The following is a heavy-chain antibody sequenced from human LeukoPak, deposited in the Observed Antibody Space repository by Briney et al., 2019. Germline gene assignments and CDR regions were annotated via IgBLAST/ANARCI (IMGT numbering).Heavy chain of an antibody. CDR2: IYTSGST. V-gene: IGHV4-4*07. J-gene: IGHJ4*02. CDR3: ARETRDEDIVVVPAATFFDY. D-gene: IGHD2-2*01. CDR1: GGSISSYY. Sequence: PSETLSFTCTVSGGSISSYYWSWIRQPAGNGLEWIGRIYTSGSTNYNPSLKSRVTMSVDTSKNQFSLKLSSVTAADTAVYYCARETRDEDIVVVPAATFFDYWGQGTLVTVSS.